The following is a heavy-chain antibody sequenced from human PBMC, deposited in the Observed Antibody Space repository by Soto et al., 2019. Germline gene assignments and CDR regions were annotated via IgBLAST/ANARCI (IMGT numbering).Heavy chain of an antibody. CDR1: GFTFSDYS. CDR2: ISCSGTTT. D-gene: IGHD3-3*01. V-gene: IGHV3-11*01. CDR3: ARDWKECVLSQSFYYGVDV. J-gene: IGHJ6*02. Sequence: LRLSCEASGFTFSDYSMSWIRQAPGKGLEWVAYISCSGTTTYYADSVKGRFTISRDSAKKSLYLQMNSLKVGDTAVYYCARDWKECVLSQSFYYGVDVWGQGSTATVAS.